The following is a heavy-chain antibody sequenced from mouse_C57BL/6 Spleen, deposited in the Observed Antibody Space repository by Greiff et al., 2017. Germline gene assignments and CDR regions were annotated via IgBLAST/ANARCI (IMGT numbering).Heavy chain of an antibody. J-gene: IGHJ1*03. CDR2: IWTGGGT. Sequence: VKLQESGPGLVAPSQSLSITCTVSGFSLTSYAISWVRQPPGKGLEWLGVIWTGGGTNYNSALKSRLSISKDNSKSQVFLKMNSLQTDDTARYYCARDRWLLLESYWYFDVWGTGTTVTVSS. CDR3: ARDRWLLLESYWYFDV. V-gene: IGHV2-9-1*01. CDR1: GFSLTSYA. D-gene: IGHD2-3*01.